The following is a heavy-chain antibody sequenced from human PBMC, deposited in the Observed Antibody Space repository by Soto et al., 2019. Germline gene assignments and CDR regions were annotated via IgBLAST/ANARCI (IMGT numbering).Heavy chain of an antibody. D-gene: IGHD3-10*01. J-gene: IGHJ5*02. V-gene: IGHV1-69*02. CDR2: IIPIAAIA. CDR1: GGTFSRYT. Sequence: QVQLVQSGAEVKKPGSSVKVSCKASGGTFSRYTINWVRQAPGQGLEWMGRIIPIAAIANYTQKFQGRVTITVDKSSTTAYMELSSLRSDDTALYNCARGSTIVRGAPSWFDPWGQGTLVTVSS. CDR3: ARGSTIVRGAPSWFDP.